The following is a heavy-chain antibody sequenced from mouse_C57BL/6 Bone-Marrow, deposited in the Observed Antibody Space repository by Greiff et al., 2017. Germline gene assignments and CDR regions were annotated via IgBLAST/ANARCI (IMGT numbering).Heavy chain of an antibody. CDR1: GFTFSSYG. CDR3: AGHAHRHDYGSRHWYFDV. CDR2: ISSGGSYT. V-gene: IGHV5-6*01. J-gene: IGHJ1*03. Sequence: DVHLVESGGDLVKPGGSLKLSCAASGFTFSSYGMSWVRQTPDKRLEWVATISSGGSYTYYPDSVKGRFTISSDNAKNTLYLQMGSLKSEDTAMYYCAGHAHRHDYGSRHWYFDVWGTGTTVTVSS. D-gene: IGHD1-1*01.